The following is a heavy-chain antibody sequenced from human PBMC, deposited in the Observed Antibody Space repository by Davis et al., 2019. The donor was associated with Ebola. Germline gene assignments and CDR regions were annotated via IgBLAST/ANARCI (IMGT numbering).Heavy chain of an antibody. V-gene: IGHV3-23*01. Sequence: GGSLRLSCTASGFTFGDYAMSWVRQAPGKGLEWVAGTSGKGTSTDYADSVKGRFTVSRDNSKNTLYLQMNSLRAEDTAVYYCAKEGAGSGGWGPAGYWGQGTLVTVSS. D-gene: IGHD6-19*01. J-gene: IGHJ4*02. CDR1: GFTFGDYA. CDR2: TSGKGTST. CDR3: AKEGAGSGGWGPAGY.